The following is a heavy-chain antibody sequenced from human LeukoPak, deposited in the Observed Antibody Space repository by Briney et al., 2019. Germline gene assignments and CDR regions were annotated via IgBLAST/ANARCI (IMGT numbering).Heavy chain of an antibody. J-gene: IGHJ4*02. CDR2: INHSGST. Sequence: SETLSLTCAVYGGSFSGYYWSWIRQPPGKGLEWIGEINHSGSTNYNPSLKSRVTISVDTSKNQFSLKLSSVTAADTAAYYCARGAIHYDILTGYYLTYYFDYWGQGTLVTVSS. V-gene: IGHV4-34*01. CDR3: ARGAIHYDILTGYYLTYYFDY. CDR1: GGSFSGYY. D-gene: IGHD3-9*01.